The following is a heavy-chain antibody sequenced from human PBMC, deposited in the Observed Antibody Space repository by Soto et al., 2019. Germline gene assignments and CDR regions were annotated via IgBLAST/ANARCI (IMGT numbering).Heavy chain of an antibody. V-gene: IGHV1-46*01. CDR3: ARDGPDLSSSFYYYGMDV. Sequence: ASVKVSFKASGYTFTSYYMHWVRQAPGQGLEWMGIINPSGGSTSYAQKFQGRVTMTRDTSTSTVYMELSSLRSEDTAVYYCARDGPDLSSSFYYYGMDVWGQGTTVTVSS. J-gene: IGHJ6*02. CDR2: INPSGGST. D-gene: IGHD6-6*01. CDR1: GYTFTSYY.